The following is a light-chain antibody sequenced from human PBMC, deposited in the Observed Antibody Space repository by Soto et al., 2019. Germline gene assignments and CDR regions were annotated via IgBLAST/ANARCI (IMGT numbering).Light chain of an antibody. J-gene: IGKJ1*01. CDR1: QSVSSSY. Sequence: EIVLTQSPGTLSLSPGERATLSCRASQSVSSSYLAWYQQKPAQAPRLLIYGATSRATGIPDRFSGSGSGTDFTLTISRLEPEDFAVYYGQQYGSSPWTFGQGTKVEIK. V-gene: IGKV3-20*01. CDR2: GAT. CDR3: QQYGSSPWT.